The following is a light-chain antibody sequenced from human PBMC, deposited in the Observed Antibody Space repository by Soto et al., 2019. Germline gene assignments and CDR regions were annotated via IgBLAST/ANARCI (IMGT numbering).Light chain of an antibody. V-gene: IGLV2-8*01. CDR2: EVS. CDR1: SSDVGGYNY. CDR3: SSFAGNNNLV. Sequence: QSALTQPPSASGSPGQSVTISCTGTSSDVGGYNYVSWYQQHPGKAPKLMISEVSKRPSGVPDRFSGSKSGNTASLTVSGLQAEYEADYYCSSFAGNNNLVFGGGTQLTVL. J-gene: IGLJ2*01.